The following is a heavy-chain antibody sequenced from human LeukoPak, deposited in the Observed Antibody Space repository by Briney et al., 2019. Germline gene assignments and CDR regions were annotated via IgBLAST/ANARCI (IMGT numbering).Heavy chain of an antibody. CDR2: INHSGST. D-gene: IGHD5-12*01. Sequence: SETLSLTCAVYGGSFSGYYWSWIRQPPGKGLEWIGEINHSGSTNYNPSLKSRVTISVDTSKNQFSLKLSSVTAADTAVYYCARHPGSRHVVATRGRMDVWGKGTTVTISS. CDR1: GGSFSGYY. CDR3: ARHPGSRHVVATRGRMDV. J-gene: IGHJ6*03. V-gene: IGHV4-34*01.